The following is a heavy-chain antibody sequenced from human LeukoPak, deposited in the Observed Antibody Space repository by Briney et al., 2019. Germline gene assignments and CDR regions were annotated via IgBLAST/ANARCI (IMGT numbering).Heavy chain of an antibody. CDR2: IYYSGST. CDR3: ARVLRGSSPFDP. CDR1: GGSISSGGYY. J-gene: IGHJ5*02. V-gene: IGHV4-31*03. Sequence: PSETLSLTCTVSGGSISSGGYYWSWIRQHPGKGLEWIGYIYYSGSTYYNPSLKSRVTISVDTSKNQFSLKLSSVTAADTAVYYCARVLRGSSPFDPWGQGTLATVSS. D-gene: IGHD2-2*01.